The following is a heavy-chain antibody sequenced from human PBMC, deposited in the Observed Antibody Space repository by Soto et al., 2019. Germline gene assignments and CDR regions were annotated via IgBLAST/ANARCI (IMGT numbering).Heavy chain of an antibody. D-gene: IGHD3-16*02. CDR2: TYYRSRWYS. V-gene: IGHV6-1*01. CDR3: GRAHLGTDRYTLETLDP. Sequence: PSQTLSLTFAISGDSVSSNSATWNWIRQSPSRGLEWLGRTYYRSRWYSDYAISVKGRITISPDTSKNQFSLQLNSVTPEDTAVYYCGRAHLGTDRYTLETLDPWGQGTLVTVSS. CDR1: GDSVSSNSAT. J-gene: IGHJ5*02.